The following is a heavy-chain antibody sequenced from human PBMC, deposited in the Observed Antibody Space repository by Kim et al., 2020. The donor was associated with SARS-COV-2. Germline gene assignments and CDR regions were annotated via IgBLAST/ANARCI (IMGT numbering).Heavy chain of an antibody. CDR1: GFTFDTYA. D-gene: IGHD2-21*01. J-gene: IGHJ6*02. V-gene: IGHV3-23*01. Sequence: GGSLRLSCVASGFTFDTYAMSWVRQAPGKGLEWVSVISGGAVNKFYADSVRGRFTISRDNCNNMLYLQMNSLSDEDTALYYCAKMVIMDGYNYFYYYAMDVWAQGPTDTVS. CDR2: ISGGAVNK. CDR3: AKMVIMDGYNYFYYYAMDV.